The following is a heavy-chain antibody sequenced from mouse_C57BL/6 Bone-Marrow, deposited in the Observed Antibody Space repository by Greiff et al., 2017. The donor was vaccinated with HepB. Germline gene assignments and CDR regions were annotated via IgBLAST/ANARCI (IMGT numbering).Heavy chain of an antibody. D-gene: IGHD1-1*01. CDR2: IDPSDSYT. Sequence: QVQLQQPGAELVKPGASVKLSCKASGYTFTSYWMQWVKQRPGQGLEWIGEIDPSDSYTNYNQKFKGKATLTVDTSSSTAYMQLSSLTSEDSAVYYCATGSSSYWYFDVWGTGTTVTVSS. CDR1: GYTFTSYW. J-gene: IGHJ1*03. V-gene: IGHV1-50*01. CDR3: ATGSSSYWYFDV.